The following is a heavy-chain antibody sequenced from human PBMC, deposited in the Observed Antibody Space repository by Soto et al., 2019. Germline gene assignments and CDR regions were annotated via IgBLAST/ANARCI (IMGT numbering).Heavy chain of an antibody. CDR1: GYTFTTYG. Sequence: ASVKVSCKASGYTFTTYGISWVRQAPGQGLEWMGWISTYNGDTNYAQKLQGRVTMTTDTSTSTAYMELRSLRSDDTAVYYCARPYCSTNSCHNWFDPWGQGTLVTVSS. CDR3: ARPYCSTNSCHNWFDP. J-gene: IGHJ5*02. CDR2: ISTYNGDT. D-gene: IGHD2-2*01. V-gene: IGHV1-18*01.